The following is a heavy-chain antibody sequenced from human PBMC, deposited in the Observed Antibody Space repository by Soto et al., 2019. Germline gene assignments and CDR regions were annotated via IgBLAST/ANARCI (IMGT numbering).Heavy chain of an antibody. V-gene: IGHV1-69*06. CDR2: IIPIFGTA. D-gene: IGHD2-15*01. CDR1: GGTFSSYA. Sequence: VASVKVSCKASGGTFSSYAISWVRQAPGQGLEWMGGIIPIFGTANYAQKFQGRVAITADKSTSTAYMELSSLRSEDTAVYYCARDHCSGGSCYLETYYYYGMDVWGQGTTVTVSS. J-gene: IGHJ6*02. CDR3: ARDHCSGGSCYLETYYYYGMDV.